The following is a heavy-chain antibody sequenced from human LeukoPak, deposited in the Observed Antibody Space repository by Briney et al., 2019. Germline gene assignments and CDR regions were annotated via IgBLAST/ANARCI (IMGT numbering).Heavy chain of an antibody. CDR3: ARDPEPSLFWSGYYNAFDI. J-gene: IGHJ3*02. V-gene: IGHV1-18*01. Sequence: ASVKVSCKASGYTFTSYGISWVRQAPGQGLEWMGWISAYNGNTNYAQKLQGRVTMTTDTSTSTAYMELRSLRSDDTAVYYCARDPEPSLFWSGYYNAFDIWGQGTMVTVSS. CDR2: ISAYNGNT. D-gene: IGHD3-3*01. CDR1: GYTFTSYG.